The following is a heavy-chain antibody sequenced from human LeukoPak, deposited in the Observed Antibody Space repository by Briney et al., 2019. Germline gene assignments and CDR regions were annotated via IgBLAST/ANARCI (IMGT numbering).Heavy chain of an antibody. CDR2: INHSGST. J-gene: IGHJ4*02. CDR3: ARGLWWYKN. CDR1: GGSFSGYY. Sequence: SETLSLTCAVYGGSFSGYYWSWIRRPPGKGLEWIGEINHSGSTNYNPSLKSRVTISVDTSKNQFSLKLSSVTAADTAVYYCARGLWWYKNWGQGTLVTVSS. D-gene: IGHD4-23*01. V-gene: IGHV4-34*01.